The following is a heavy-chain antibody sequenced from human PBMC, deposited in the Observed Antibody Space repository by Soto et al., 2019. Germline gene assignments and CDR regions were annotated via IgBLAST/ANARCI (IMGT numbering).Heavy chain of an antibody. V-gene: IGHV4-31*03. J-gene: IGHJ4*02. CDR1: GGSISSGAYY. CDR3: ARYTVTTTYYFDY. D-gene: IGHD4-17*01. Sequence: QVHLQESGPGLVKPSQTLSLTCTVSGGSISSGAYYWSWIRHHPGKGLEWIGYIYYSGSTYYNPSLKSRITISVDTSKNQFSLKLSSVTAADTAMYYCARYTVTTTYYFDYWGQGTLVTVSS. CDR2: IYYSGST.